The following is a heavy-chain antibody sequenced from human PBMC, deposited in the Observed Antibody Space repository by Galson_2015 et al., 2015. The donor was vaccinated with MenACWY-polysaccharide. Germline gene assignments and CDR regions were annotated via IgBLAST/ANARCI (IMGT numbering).Heavy chain of an antibody. Sequence: QSGAEVKKPGESLKISCKGSGYSFSSYWIGWARQMPGKGLEWMGIIYPGDSDPRYSPSFQGQVTISADKSISTAYLQWSSLKASDTTMYYCATSPGGGIDGYNYGTHFDYWGQGTLVTVSS. V-gene: IGHV5-51*03. CDR2: IYPGDSDP. CDR3: ATSPGGGIDGYNYGTHFDY. CDR1: GYSFSSYW. D-gene: IGHD5-24*01. J-gene: IGHJ4*02.